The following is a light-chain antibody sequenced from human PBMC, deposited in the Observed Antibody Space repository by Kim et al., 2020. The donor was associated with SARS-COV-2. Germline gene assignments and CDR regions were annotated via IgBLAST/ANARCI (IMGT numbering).Light chain of an antibody. J-gene: IGKJ2*01. V-gene: IGKV1-5*03. CDR1: ENIVTW. CDR3: QQNNRFPYT. Sequence: DIQMTQSPSTLSASVGDRVTITCRASENIVTWLAWYQQKPGRAPSLLIYLASTLESGVPSRFSGTGSGTEFSLSITSLQPDDFATYYCQQNNRFPYTFGQGTKLEI. CDR2: LAS.